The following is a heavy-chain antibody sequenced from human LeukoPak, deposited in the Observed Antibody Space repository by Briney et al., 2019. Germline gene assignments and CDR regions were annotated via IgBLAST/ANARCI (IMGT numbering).Heavy chain of an antibody. CDR2: IRSKIYGGTP. CDR1: GFTFGDYA. Sequence: GGSLRLSCTASGFTFGDYAMTWVRRAPGKGLEWVGFIRSKIYGGTPEYAASVKGRFTISRDDSKGIAYLQMNSLKTEDTAVYYCTRDQTPYYWGQGTLVTVSS. J-gene: IGHJ4*02. V-gene: IGHV3-49*04. CDR3: TRDQTPYY.